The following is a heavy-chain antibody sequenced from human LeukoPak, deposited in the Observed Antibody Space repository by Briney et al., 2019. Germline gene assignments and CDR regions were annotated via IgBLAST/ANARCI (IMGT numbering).Heavy chain of an antibody. CDR1: AGSISSYY. CDR3: ARGRQLVLGLDAFDI. Sequence: SETLPLTCTVSAGSISSYYWSWIRQPPGKGLEWIGYIYYSGSTNYNPSLKSRVTISVDTSKNQFSLKLSSVTAADTAVYYCARGRQLVLGLDAFDIWGQGTMVTVSS. CDR2: IYYSGST. V-gene: IGHV4-59*01. D-gene: IGHD6-6*01. J-gene: IGHJ3*02.